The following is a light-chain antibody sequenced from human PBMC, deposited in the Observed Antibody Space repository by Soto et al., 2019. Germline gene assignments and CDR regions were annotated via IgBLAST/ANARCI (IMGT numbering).Light chain of an antibody. CDR3: CSDPGSRWV. V-gene: IGLV2-23*02. CDR2: EVN. J-gene: IGLJ3*02. CDR1: SSDFGTFNL. Sequence: QSALAQPASVSGSPGQSITFSCTGASSDFGTFNLVSWYQQYPGKAPKLIIYEVNKRPPGIANRFSGSKSGNTASLTISGLQAEDEADYYCCSDPGSRWVFGGGTKVTVL.